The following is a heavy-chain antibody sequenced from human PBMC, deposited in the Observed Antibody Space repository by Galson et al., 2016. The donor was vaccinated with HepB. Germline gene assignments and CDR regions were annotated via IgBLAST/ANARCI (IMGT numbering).Heavy chain of an antibody. V-gene: IGHV3-11*01. D-gene: IGHD2-21*01. CDR3: AXDGRWVSGPLGY. CDR2: ISSSGXTI. J-gene: IGHJ4*02. Sequence: RLSCXASXXXFGDYXXXWXXXAPGKGLEXXXYISSSGXTIHYADSVKGRFTISRDNAKISLYLQMSSLRAEDTAVYYCAXDGRWVSGPLGYGXQGTRVTXXS. CDR1: XXXFGDYX.